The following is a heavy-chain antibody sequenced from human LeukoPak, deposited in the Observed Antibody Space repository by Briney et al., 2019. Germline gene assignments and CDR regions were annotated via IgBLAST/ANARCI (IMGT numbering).Heavy chain of an antibody. CDR2: INHSGST. CDR3: ARGLAGTTYYYGMDV. Sequence: GSLRLSCAASGFTFSRYSMNWIRQPPGKGLEWIGEINHSGSTNYNPSLKSRVTISVDTSKNQFSLKLSSVTAADTAVYYCARGLAGTTYYYGMDVWGQGTTVTVSS. CDR1: GFTFSRYS. D-gene: IGHD1-7*01. V-gene: IGHV4-34*01. J-gene: IGHJ6*02.